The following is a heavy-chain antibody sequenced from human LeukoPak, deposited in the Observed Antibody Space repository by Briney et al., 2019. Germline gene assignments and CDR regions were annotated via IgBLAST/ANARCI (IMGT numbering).Heavy chain of an antibody. Sequence: GGSLRLSCAASGFTFSSYWMSWVRQAPGKGREWVAKIKQEGSEKYYVDSVKGRFTISRDNAKNTLYLQMSSLRAEDTAVYYCTTGAIARDWFDPWGQGTLVTVSS. CDR1: GFTFSSYW. J-gene: IGHJ5*02. CDR2: IKQEGSEK. CDR3: TTGAIARDWFDP. D-gene: IGHD2-2*01. V-gene: IGHV3-7*01.